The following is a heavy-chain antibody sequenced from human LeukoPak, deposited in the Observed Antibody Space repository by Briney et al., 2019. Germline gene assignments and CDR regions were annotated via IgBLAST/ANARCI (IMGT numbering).Heavy chain of an antibody. J-gene: IGHJ4*02. CDR1: GFTFNTYA. V-gene: IGHV3-30-3*01. CDR3: ARDLVVVAATRPDY. CDR2: ITSDGSKK. D-gene: IGHD2-15*01. Sequence: PGRSLRLSCAASGFTFNTYALHWIRQAPGKGLEWVAAITSDGSKKYYADSVKGRFTISRDNAKNSLYLQMNSLRAEDTAVYYCARDLVVVAATRPDYWGQGTLVTVSS.